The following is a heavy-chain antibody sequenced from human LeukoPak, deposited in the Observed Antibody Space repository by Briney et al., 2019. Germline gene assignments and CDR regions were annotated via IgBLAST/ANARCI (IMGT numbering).Heavy chain of an antibody. D-gene: IGHD4-17*01. V-gene: IGHV4-4*02. Sequence: SETLSLTCAVSGGSISSSNWWSWVRQPPGKGLEWIGEIYHSGTTNYNPSLKSRVTISVDTSKNQFSLKLSSVTAADTAVYYCARVKGPGYGDYVFYFDYWGQGTLVTVSS. CDR1: GGSISSSNW. J-gene: IGHJ4*02. CDR2: IYHSGTT. CDR3: ARVKGPGYGDYVFYFDY.